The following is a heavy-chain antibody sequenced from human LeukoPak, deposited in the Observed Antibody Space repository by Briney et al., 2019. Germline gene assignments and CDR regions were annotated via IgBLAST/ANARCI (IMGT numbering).Heavy chain of an antibody. V-gene: IGHV4-34*01. Sequence: PSETLSLTCAVYGGSFSGYFWNWIRQPPGKGLEWIGEINHSVITNYNPSLKSRVTISVDTSKNQFSLKLSSVTAADTAVYYCARAVLGGPIIHHYYYYMDVWGKGTTVTVSS. CDR3: ARAVLGGPIIHHYYYYMDV. J-gene: IGHJ6*03. CDR2: INHSVIT. CDR1: GGSFSGYF. D-gene: IGHD3-16*01.